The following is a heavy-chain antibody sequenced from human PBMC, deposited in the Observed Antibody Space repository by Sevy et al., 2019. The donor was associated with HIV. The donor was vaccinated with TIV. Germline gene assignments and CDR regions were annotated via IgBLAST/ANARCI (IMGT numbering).Heavy chain of an antibody. CDR1: GFTFSSYW. J-gene: IGHJ5*02. D-gene: IGHD6-19*01. V-gene: IGHV3-7*01. CDR2: IKQDGSEK. CDR3: ARDYEVYSGGLNWFDP. Sequence: GGSLRLSCAASGFTFSSYWMSWVRQAPGKGLEWVANIKQDGSEKYYVDSVKGRFTISRDNAKNSLYLQMNSLRAEDTAVYYCARDYEVYSGGLNWFDPWGQGTLVTVSS.